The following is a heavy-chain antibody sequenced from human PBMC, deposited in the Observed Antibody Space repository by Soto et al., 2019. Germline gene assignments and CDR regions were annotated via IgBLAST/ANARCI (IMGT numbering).Heavy chain of an antibody. Sequence: PGGSLRLSCAASGFTFSTYAMHWVRQAPGKGLEWVAVISYDGSNKYYADSVKGRFTISRDNSKNTLYLQMNSLRAEDTAVYYCARDTYYYDSSVSFDYWGQGTLVTVSS. D-gene: IGHD3-22*01. CDR3: ARDTYYYDSSVSFDY. V-gene: IGHV3-30-3*01. CDR2: ISYDGSNK. CDR1: GFTFSTYA. J-gene: IGHJ4*02.